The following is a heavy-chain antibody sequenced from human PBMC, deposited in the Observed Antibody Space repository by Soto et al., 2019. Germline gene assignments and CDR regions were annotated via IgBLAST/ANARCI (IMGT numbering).Heavy chain of an antibody. J-gene: IGHJ5*02. Sequence: PSETLSLTCTVSGGSISSYYWSWIRQPPGKGLEXIXXXYXSXXXNXXXXLKSRVTISVDTSKNQFSLKLSSVTAADTAVYYCAREESIGWFDPWGQGTLVTVSS. CDR1: GGSISSYY. CDR3: AREESIGWFDP. D-gene: IGHD2-15*01. CDR2: XYXSXXX. V-gene: IGHV4-59*01.